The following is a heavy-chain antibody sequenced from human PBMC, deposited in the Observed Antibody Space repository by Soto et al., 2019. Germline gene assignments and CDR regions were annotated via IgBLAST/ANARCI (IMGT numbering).Heavy chain of an antibody. CDR2: IYSGGST. D-gene: IGHD6-13*01. V-gene: IGHV3-53*01. J-gene: IGHJ5*02. CDR1: WFTVSSNH. CDR3: ARSGSSWFYWFDP. Sequence: PGGSLRRSCAPSWFTVSSNHMSWVRQAPGKRLEWVSVIYSGGSTYYADSVKCRFTISRDNSKNTLYLQMNSLRAEDTAVYYCARSGSSWFYWFDPWGQGTLVTVSS.